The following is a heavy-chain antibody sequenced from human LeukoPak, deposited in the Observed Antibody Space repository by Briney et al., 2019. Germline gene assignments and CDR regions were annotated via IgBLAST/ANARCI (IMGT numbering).Heavy chain of an antibody. D-gene: IGHD6-19*01. CDR1: GFTFSTYT. V-gene: IGHV3-21*06. Sequence: GGSLRLSCAASGFTFSTYTMNWVRQAPGKGLKWVSSISSRSSYIYYADSVKGRFTISRDNVQNSVYLQMNSLRAEDTAVYYCASGWAFQDYWGQGKLVTVSS. CDR3: ASGWAFQDY. J-gene: IGHJ4*02. CDR2: ISSRSSYI.